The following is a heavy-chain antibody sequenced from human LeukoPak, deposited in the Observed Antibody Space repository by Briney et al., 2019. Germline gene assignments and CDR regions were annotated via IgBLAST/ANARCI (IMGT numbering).Heavy chain of an antibody. D-gene: IGHD2-2*01. J-gene: IGHJ4*02. CDR3: ARALRCSSTSCSRPSSYFDY. CDR2: INPSGGST. V-gene: IGHV1-46*01. Sequence: ASVKVSCKASGYTFTSYYMHWVRRAPGQGLEWMGIINPSGGSTSYAQKFQGRVTMTRDTSTSTVYMELSSLRSEDTAVYYCARALRCSSTSCSRPSSYFDYWGQGTLVTVSS. CDR1: GYTFTSYY.